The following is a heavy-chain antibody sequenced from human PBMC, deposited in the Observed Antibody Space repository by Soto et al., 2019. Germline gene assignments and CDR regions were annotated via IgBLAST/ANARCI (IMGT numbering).Heavy chain of an antibody. CDR1: GGSISSYY. Sequence: PSETLSLTCTVSGGSISSYYWSWIRQPPGKGLEWIGYIYYSGSTNYNPSLKSRVTISVDTSKNQFSLKLSSVTAADTAVYYCARDPEVLGAFDIWGQGTMVT. J-gene: IGHJ3*02. CDR2: IYYSGST. V-gene: IGHV4-59*01. CDR3: ARDPEVLGAFDI.